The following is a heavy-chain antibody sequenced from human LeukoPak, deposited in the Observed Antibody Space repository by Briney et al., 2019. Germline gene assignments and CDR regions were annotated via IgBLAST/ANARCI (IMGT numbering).Heavy chain of an antibody. V-gene: IGHV6-1*01. CDR2: TYYRSKWYN. J-gene: IGHJ6*03. CDR3: ARGGYCSGTSCYGPFHYYYYYMDV. D-gene: IGHD2-2*01. Sequence: SQTLSLTCAISGDSVSSNSAAWNWIRQSPSRGLEWLGRTYYRSKWYNDYAVSVKSRITINPDTSKNQFSLQLNSVTPEDTAVYYCARGGYCSGTSCYGPFHYYYYYMDVWGKGTTVTVSS. CDR1: GDSVSSNSAA.